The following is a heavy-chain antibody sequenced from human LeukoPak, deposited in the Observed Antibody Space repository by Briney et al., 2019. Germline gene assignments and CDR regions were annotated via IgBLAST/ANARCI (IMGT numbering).Heavy chain of an antibody. J-gene: IGHJ4*02. Sequence: PGGSLRLSCAASGFTFSSYTMKWVRQAPGKGLEWVSSISSSSSYIYYADSVKGRFTISRDNAKNSLYLQMNSLRAEDTAVYYCARRAGAYSHPYDYWGQGTLVTVSS. D-gene: IGHD4/OR15-4a*01. CDR2: ISSSSSYI. CDR3: ARRAGAYSHPYDY. CDR1: GFTFSSYT. V-gene: IGHV3-21*04.